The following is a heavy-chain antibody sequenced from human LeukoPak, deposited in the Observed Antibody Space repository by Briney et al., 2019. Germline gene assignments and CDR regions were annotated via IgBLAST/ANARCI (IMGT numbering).Heavy chain of an antibody. CDR3: AKLYNDYGDENFDY. D-gene: IGHD4-17*01. J-gene: IGHJ4*02. Sequence: GGSLRLSCAASGSTFSSYVMSWVRQAPGKGLDWVSAISGGGGNTYYADSVKGRFTFSRDTSKNTLYLQMNSLRAEDTAVYYCAKLYNDYGDENFDYWGQGTLVTVSS. CDR1: GSTFSSYV. CDR2: ISGGGGNT. V-gene: IGHV3-23*01.